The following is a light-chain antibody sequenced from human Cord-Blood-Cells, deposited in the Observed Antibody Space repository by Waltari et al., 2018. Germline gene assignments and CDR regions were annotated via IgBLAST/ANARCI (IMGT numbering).Light chain of an antibody. J-gene: IGLJ3*02. CDR1: SSDVGRYNY. CDR3: SSYAGSNNWV. Sequence: QSALTQPPSASGSPGQSVTISCTGTSSDVGRYNYVSWYQQHPGKAPKPMIYEVSKRPAGAPDRFSGSKSGNTASLTVFGLQAEDEADYYCSSYAGSNNWVFGGGTKLTVL. CDR2: EVS. V-gene: IGLV2-8*01.